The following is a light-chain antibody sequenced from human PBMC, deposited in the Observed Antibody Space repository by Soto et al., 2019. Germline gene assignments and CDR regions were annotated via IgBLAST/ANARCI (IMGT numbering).Light chain of an antibody. Sequence: EVLLTQSPGTLSLSPGERATLSCRASQSVSSNYLAWYQQKSRQAPRLLIYGAANRATGIPDRFSGTESGTDFTPTIRRLQPDAFADYYCQQYDTSPRTFGKGTNVEFK. V-gene: IGKV3-20*01. J-gene: IGKJ1*01. CDR2: GAA. CDR1: QSVSSNY. CDR3: QQYDTSPRT.